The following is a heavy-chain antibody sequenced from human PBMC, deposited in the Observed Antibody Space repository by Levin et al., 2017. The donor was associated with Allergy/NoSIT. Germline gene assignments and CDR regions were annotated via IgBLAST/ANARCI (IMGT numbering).Heavy chain of an antibody. CDR1: GFTVSSTY. J-gene: IGHJ4*02. CDR3: ARDYGDYEGGFDY. V-gene: IGHV3-53*01. Sequence: LSLTCAASGFTVSSTYMSWVRQAPGKGLEWVSVIYSGGSTYYADSVKGRFTISRDNSKNTLYLQMNSLRAEDTAVYYCARDYGDYEGGFDYWGQGTLVTVSS. CDR2: IYSGGST. D-gene: IGHD4-17*01.